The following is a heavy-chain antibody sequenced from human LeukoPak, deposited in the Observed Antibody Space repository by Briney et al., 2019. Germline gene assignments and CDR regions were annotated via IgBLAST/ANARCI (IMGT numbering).Heavy chain of an antibody. CDR1: GFTFSSYS. J-gene: IGHJ3*02. D-gene: IGHD2-2*01. Sequence: GGPLRLSCAASGFTFSSYSMNWVRQAPGKGLEWVSYISSSSSTIYYADSVKGRFTISRDNAKNSLYLQMNSLRAEDTAVYYCARDIVVVPAAPTAFDIWGQGTMVTVSS. CDR2: ISSSSSTI. CDR3: ARDIVVVPAAPTAFDI. V-gene: IGHV3-48*04.